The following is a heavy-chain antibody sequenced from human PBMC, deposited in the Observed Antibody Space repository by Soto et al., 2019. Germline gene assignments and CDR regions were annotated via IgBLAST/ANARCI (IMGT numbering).Heavy chain of an antibody. CDR1: GFTFSSYA. D-gene: IGHD3-10*01. V-gene: IGHV3-30-3*01. CDR3: ARDVSYGSGSYEDYYSGMGV. CDR2: ISYDGSNK. Sequence: PGGSLRLSCAASGFTFSSYAMHWVRQAPGKGLEWVAVISYDGSNKYYADSVKGRFTISRDNSKNTLYLQMNSLRAEDTAVYYCARDVSYGSGSYEDYYSGMGVWGQGTTVTV. J-gene: IGHJ6*02.